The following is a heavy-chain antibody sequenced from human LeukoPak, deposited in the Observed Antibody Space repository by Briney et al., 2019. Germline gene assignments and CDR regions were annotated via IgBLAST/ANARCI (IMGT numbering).Heavy chain of an antibody. CDR1: GYTFTGYY. J-gene: IGHJ3*02. V-gene: IGHV1-2*06. Sequence: ASVKVSCKASGYTFTGYYMHWVRQAPGQGLEWMGRINPNSGGTNYAQKFQGRVTMTRNTSISTAYMELSSLRSEDTAVYYCARGPGLTTHRIDAFDIWGQGTMVTVSS. D-gene: IGHD1-1*01. CDR3: ARGPGLTTHRIDAFDI. CDR2: INPNSGGT.